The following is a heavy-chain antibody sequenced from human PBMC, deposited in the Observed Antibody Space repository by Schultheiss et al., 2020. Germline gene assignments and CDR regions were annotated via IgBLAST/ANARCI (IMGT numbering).Heavy chain of an antibody. CDR1: GFTFSSYA. CDR2: ISYDGSNK. V-gene: IGHV3-30-3*01. CDR3: ARDFHSSSWSYYYYYGMDV. J-gene: IGHJ6*02. D-gene: IGHD6-13*01. Sequence: GGSLRLSCAASGFTFSSYAMHWVRQAPGKGLEWVAVISYDGSNKYYADSVKGRFTISRDNSKNTLYLQMNSLRAEDTAVYYCARDFHSSSWSYYYYYGMDVWGQGTTVTVS.